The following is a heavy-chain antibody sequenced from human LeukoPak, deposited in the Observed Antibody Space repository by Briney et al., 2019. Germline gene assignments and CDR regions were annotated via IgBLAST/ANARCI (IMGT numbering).Heavy chain of an antibody. J-gene: IGHJ5*02. CDR1: GGYFSGYY. CDR3: ARDTHYDFWGGYLNCFDP. CDR2: MRTGGTT. V-gene: IGHV4-4*07. Sequence: SGTLSLTCTVSGGYFSGYYWSWIRQPAGKGLEWIGRMRTGGTTNYNPSLQSRVIMSVDVSKSQLYLNLTSVTAADTAVYYCARDTHYDFWGGYLNCFDPWGQGAQVTVSS. D-gene: IGHD3-3*01.